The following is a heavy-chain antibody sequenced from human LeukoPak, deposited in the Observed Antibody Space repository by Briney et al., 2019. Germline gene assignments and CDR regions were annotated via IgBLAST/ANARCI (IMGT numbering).Heavy chain of an antibody. V-gene: IGHV3-9*03. D-gene: IGHD3-3*01. CDR1: GFTFDDYA. CDR3: AKGQYDFWSGYDY. J-gene: IGHJ4*02. Sequence: GGSLRLSCAASGFTFDDYAMHWVRQAPGKGLEWVSGISWNSGSIGYADSVKGRFTITRDNAKNSLYLQKNSLRAEDMALYYCAKGQYDFWSGYDYWGQGTLVTVSS. CDR2: ISWNSGSI.